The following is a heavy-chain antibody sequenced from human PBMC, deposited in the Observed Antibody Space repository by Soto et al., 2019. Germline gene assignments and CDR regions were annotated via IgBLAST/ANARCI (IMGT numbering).Heavy chain of an antibody. V-gene: IGHV3-11*01. CDR3: ARSVMTTIRDWFDP. CDR1: GFTFSDYY. Sequence: GGSLRLSCAASGFTFSDYYMHWVRQAPGRGLEWVSFISSNGTTMYYADSVKGRFTISRDNAKNSLYLQMNSLRGEDTAVYYCARSVMTTIRDWFDPWGQGTLVTVSS. J-gene: IGHJ5*02. D-gene: IGHD1-1*01. CDR2: ISSNGTTM.